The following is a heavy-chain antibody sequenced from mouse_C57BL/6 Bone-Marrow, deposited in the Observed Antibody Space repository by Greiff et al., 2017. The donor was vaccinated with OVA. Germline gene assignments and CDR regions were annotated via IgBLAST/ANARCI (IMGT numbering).Heavy chain of an antibody. J-gene: IGHJ2*01. CDR1: GFTFSSCA. D-gene: IGHD4-1*01. CDR3: ARDAGTWDY. V-gene: IGHV5-4*01. Sequence: EVKVVESGGGLVKPGGSLKLSCAASGFTFSSCAMSWVRQTPEKRLAWVATLSDGGSYTYYPDNVKGRFTISRDNAKNNLYLQMSHLKSEDTAMYYCARDAGTWDYWGKGTTLTVSS. CDR2: LSDGGSYT.